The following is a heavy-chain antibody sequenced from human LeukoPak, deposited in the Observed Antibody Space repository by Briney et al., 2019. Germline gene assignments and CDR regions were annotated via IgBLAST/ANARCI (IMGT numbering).Heavy chain of an antibody. CDR1: GYSISSGYY. D-gene: IGHD1-14*01. V-gene: IGHV4-38-2*02. CDR3: ARHEWGITNAFDI. CDR2: IYYSGTT. J-gene: IGHJ3*02. Sequence: PSETLSLTCTVSGYSISSGYYWGWIRQPPGKGLERIGSIYYSGTTYYNPSLKSRVTISVDTSKKQFSLKLRSVTAADTAVYYCARHEWGITNAFDIWGQGTMVTVSS.